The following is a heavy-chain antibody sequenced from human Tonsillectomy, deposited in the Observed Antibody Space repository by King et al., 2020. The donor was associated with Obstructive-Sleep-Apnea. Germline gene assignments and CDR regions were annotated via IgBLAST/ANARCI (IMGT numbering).Heavy chain of an antibody. V-gene: IGHV3-30*04. D-gene: IGHD3-22*01. CDR3: ARGEVDYYDSSGYYYGGYLDY. CDR2: ISYDGSDK. CDR1: GFTFSSYA. Sequence: LQLVQSGGGVVQPGRSLRLSCAASGFTFSSYAMHWVRQAPGKGLEWVAVISYDGSDKYYADSVKGRFTISRDDSRNTLYLQMNSLRAEDKAVYYCARGEVDYYDSSGYYYGGYLDYWGQGTLVTVSS. J-gene: IGHJ4*02.